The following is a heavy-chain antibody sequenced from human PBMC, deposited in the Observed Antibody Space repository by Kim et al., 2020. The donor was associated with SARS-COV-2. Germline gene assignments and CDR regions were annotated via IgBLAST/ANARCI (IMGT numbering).Heavy chain of an antibody. Sequence: SETLSLTCAAYGGSFSGYYWSWIRQPPGKGLEWIAEINHSGSTNYNPSIKSRVTISVDTYKNQFSLKQSSVTAADTAVYYCARSQYSSGWYYYYGMDVWGQGTTVTVSS. D-gene: IGHD6-19*01. CDR1: GGSFSGYY. J-gene: IGHJ6*01. CDR2: INHSGST. V-gene: IGHV4-34*01. CDR3: ARSQYSSGWYYYYGMDV.